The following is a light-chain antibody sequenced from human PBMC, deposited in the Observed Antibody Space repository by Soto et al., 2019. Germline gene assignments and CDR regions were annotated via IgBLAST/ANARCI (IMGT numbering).Light chain of an antibody. J-gene: IGLJ2*01. V-gene: IGLV1-51*02. CDR3: GTWDSSLSAVV. CDR2: LNN. Sequence: QSVLTQPPSVSAAPGQKVTISCSGSSSNIGNNYVAWYQQLPGTAPKLLIYLNNKRPSGIPDRFSGSKSGTSATLGITGLQTGDEADYYCGTWDSSLSAVVFGGGTKLTVL. CDR1: SSNIGNNY.